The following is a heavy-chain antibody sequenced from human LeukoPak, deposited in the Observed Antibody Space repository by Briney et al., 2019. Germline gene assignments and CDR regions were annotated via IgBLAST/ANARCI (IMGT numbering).Heavy chain of an antibody. Sequence: SETLSLTCAVSGGSISSSNWWSGVRPPPGKGREGIGEIYHSGSTNYNPSLKSRVTISVDKSKNQFSLKLSSVTAADTAVYYCARADILTGYYPYYFDYWGQGTLVTVSS. CDR2: IYHSGST. CDR1: GGSISSSNW. J-gene: IGHJ4*02. D-gene: IGHD3-9*01. CDR3: ARADILTGYYPYYFDY. V-gene: IGHV4-4*02.